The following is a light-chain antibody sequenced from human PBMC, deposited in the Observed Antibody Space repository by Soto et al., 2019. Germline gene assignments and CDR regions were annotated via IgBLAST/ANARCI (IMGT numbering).Light chain of an antibody. Sequence: EIVLTQSPATLSLSPGERATLSCRASQSVRSSLAWYQQKPGQAPRLLIYDTSNRATGIPARFSGSGSGADFTLTISSLEPEDFAVYYCQQRRDWPPWTF. CDR1: QSVRSS. V-gene: IGKV3-11*01. CDR2: DTS. J-gene: IGKJ1*01. CDR3: QQRRDWPPWT.